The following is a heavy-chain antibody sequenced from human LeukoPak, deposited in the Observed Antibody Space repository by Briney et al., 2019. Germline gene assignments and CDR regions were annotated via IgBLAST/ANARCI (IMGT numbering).Heavy chain of an antibody. Sequence: GGSLRLSCVASEFIFSNYAMTWVRQAPGKGLVWVSRTKIDGTSTTYADSVKGRFTISRDTAKNTLCLQMNSLRAEDTAVYYCARGSRDGYNTFDYWGQGTLVTVSS. CDR2: TKIDGTST. J-gene: IGHJ4*02. D-gene: IGHD5-24*01. V-gene: IGHV3-74*01. CDR1: EFIFSNYA. CDR3: ARGSRDGYNTFDY.